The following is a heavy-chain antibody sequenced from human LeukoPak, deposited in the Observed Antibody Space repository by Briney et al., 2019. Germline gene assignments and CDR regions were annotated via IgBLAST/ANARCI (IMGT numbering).Heavy chain of an antibody. Sequence: SETLSLTCTVSGGSISSGSYYWGWIRQPPGKGLEWIGRIYTSGSTNYNPSLKSRVTMSVDTSKNQFSLKLSSVTAADTAVYYCASSRGNSPYYFDYWGQGTLVTVSS. CDR1: GGSISSGSYY. J-gene: IGHJ4*02. CDR3: ASSRGNSPYYFDY. V-gene: IGHV4-61*02. D-gene: IGHD4-23*01. CDR2: IYTSGST.